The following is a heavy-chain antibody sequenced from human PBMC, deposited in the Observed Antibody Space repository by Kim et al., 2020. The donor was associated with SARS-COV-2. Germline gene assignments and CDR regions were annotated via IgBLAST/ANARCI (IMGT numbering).Heavy chain of an antibody. V-gene: IGHV3-30*04. Sequence: GGSLRLSCAASGFTFSSYAMHWVRQAPGKGLEWVAVISYDGSNKYYADSVKGRFTISRDNSKNTLYLQMNSLRAEDTAVYYCARVRTAGRQWPGTDQFDYWGQGTLVTVSS. CDR3: ARVRTAGRQWPGTDQFDY. CDR1: GFTFSSYA. J-gene: IGHJ4*02. D-gene: IGHD6-19*01. CDR2: ISYDGSNK.